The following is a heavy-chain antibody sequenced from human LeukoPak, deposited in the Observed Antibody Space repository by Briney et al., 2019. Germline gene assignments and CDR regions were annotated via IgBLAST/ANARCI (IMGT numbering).Heavy chain of an antibody. CDR1: GGSISSSSYY. CDR2: IYYSGST. J-gene: IGHJ3*02. Sequence: SETLSLTCTVSGGSISSSSYYWGWIRQPPGKGLEWIGSIYYSGSTYYNPSLKSRVTISVDTSKNQFSLKLSSVTAADTAVYYCASIIRLLAFDIWGQGTTVTVSS. D-gene: IGHD3-3*01. V-gene: IGHV4-39*07. CDR3: ASIIRLLAFDI.